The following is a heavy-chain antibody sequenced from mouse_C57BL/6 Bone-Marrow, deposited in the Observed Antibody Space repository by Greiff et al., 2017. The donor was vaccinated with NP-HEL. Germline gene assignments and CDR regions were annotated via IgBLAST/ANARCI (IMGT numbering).Heavy chain of an antibody. V-gene: IGHV10-1*01. CDR1: GFSFNTYA. J-gene: IGHJ1*03. CDR2: IRSKSNNYAT. CDR3: VRQVTRDWYFDV. Sequence: GGGLVQPKGSLKLSCAASGFSFNTYAMNWVRQAPGKGLEWVARIRSKSNNYATYYADSVKDRFTISRDDSESMLYLQMNNLKTEDTAMYYCVRQVTRDWYFDVWGTGTTVTVSS. D-gene: IGHD2-2*01.